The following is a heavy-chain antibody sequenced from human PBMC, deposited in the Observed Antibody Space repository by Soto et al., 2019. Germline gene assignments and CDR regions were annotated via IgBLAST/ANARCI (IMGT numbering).Heavy chain of an antibody. CDR2: ISYDGSNK. J-gene: IGHJ6*02. D-gene: IGHD3-10*01. Sequence: GGSLRLSCAASGFTFSSYAMHWVRQAPGKGLEWVAVISYDGSNKYYADSVKGRFTISRDNSKNTLYLQMNSLRAEDTAVYYCARGGVDYYYYYGMDVWGQGTTVTVSS. CDR1: GFTFSSYA. CDR3: ARGGVDYYYYYGMDV. V-gene: IGHV3-30-3*01.